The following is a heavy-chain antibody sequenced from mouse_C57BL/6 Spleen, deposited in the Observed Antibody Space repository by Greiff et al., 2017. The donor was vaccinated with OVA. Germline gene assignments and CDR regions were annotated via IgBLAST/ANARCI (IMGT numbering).Heavy chain of an antibody. V-gene: IGHV14-2*01. CDR3: ASSENWAVYYYAMDY. Sequence: EVKLQQSGAELVKPGASVKLSCTASGFNIKDYYMHWVKQRTEQGLEWIGRIDPEDGETKYAPKFQGKATITADTSSNTAYLQLSSLTSEDTAVYYCASSENWAVYYYAMDYWGQGTSVTVSS. D-gene: IGHD4-1*01. CDR2: IDPEDGET. CDR1: GFNIKDYY. J-gene: IGHJ4*01.